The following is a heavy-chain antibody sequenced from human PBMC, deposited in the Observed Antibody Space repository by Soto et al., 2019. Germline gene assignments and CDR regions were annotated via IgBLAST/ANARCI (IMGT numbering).Heavy chain of an antibody. CDR1: GYTFTSYA. CDR2: INAGNGNT. J-gene: IGHJ6*02. D-gene: IGHD3-22*01. CDR3: ARTRITMIVVVIGANGMHV. V-gene: IGHV1-3*01. Sequence: ASVKVSCKASGYTFTSYAMHLVRQAPGQRLERMGWINAGNGNTKYSQKFQGRVTITRDTSASTAYMELRSLRSEDTAVYYCARTRITMIVVVIGANGMHVWGQGTTVTVSS.